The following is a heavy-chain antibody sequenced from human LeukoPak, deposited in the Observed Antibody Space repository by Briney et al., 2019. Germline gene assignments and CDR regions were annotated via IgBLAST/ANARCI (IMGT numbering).Heavy chain of an antibody. J-gene: IGHJ4*02. CDR3: AKAPVTSCRGAFCYPFDY. CDR1: GFTFSSYA. V-gene: IGHV3-30*04. Sequence: PGRSLRLSCAASGFTFSSYAMHWVRQAPGKGLEWVAVISYDGSNKYYAASVRGRFTISRDTSRSTLYLQMNSLRAEDAAVYYCAKAPVTSCRGAFCYPFDYWGQGTLVTVSS. D-gene: IGHD2-15*01. CDR2: ISYDGSNK.